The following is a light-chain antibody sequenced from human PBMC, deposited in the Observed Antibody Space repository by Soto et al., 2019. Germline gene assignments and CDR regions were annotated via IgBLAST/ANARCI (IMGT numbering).Light chain of an antibody. V-gene: IGKV1-33*01. CDR1: QSISNY. CDR3: QQNYSPPRT. Sequence: DIQMTQSPSSLSASVGDRVTITCQASQSISNYLNWYQHKPGKAPKLLLSAASTLQRGVPSRFSGSGSGTDFTFTITSLQPEDIATYYCQQNYSPPRTFGQGTKLDIK. J-gene: IGKJ2*02. CDR2: AAS.